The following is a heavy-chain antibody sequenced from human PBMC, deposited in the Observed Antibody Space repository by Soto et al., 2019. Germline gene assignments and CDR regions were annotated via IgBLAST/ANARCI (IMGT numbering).Heavy chain of an antibody. Sequence: SETLSLTCAVYGGSFSGYYWSWIRQPPGKGLEWIGEINHSGSTNYNPSLKSRVTISVDTSKNQFSLKLSSVTAADTAVYYCARRRGYSYGLEYDYWGQGTLVTVSS. J-gene: IGHJ4*02. V-gene: IGHV4-34*01. CDR2: INHSGST. CDR3: ARRRGYSYGLEYDY. CDR1: GGSFSGYY. D-gene: IGHD5-18*01.